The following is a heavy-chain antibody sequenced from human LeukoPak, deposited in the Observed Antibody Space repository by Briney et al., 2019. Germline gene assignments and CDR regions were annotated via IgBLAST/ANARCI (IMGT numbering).Heavy chain of an antibody. J-gene: IGHJ4*02. CDR2: IYDDRST. D-gene: IGHD2-21*01. CDR3: ARDSAFSSYSY. CDR1: RFTLRSYG. Sequence: GGSLRLSCTASRFTLRSYGMSWVRQAPGKGLEWVSIIYDDRSTYYAASAKGRFTISRDDSKNTLLLQMDSLRTEDTAIYYCARDSAFSSYSYWGQGALVTVSS. V-gene: IGHV3-53*01.